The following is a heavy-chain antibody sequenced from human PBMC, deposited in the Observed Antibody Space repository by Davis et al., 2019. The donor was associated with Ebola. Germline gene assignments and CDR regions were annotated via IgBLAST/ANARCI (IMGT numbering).Heavy chain of an antibody. J-gene: IGHJ4*02. CDR3: AMAANLYESSAYYGY. CDR2: ISSSSTTI. V-gene: IGHV3-48*02. D-gene: IGHD3-22*01. CDR1: GFTFSTYS. Sequence: GESLKISCAASGFTFSTYSMNWVRQAPGKGLEWVSYISSSSTTIYYADSVKGRFTVSRDNAKNSLYLQMNSLRDEDTAVYYCAMAANLYESSAYYGYWGQGTLVTVSS.